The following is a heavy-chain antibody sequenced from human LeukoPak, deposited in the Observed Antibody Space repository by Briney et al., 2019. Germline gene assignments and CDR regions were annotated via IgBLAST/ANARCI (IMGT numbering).Heavy chain of an antibody. CDR3: AKGGLRDGYSYAS. CDR1: GFTFSSYA. Sequence: GRSLRLSCAASGFTFSSYAMHWVRQAPGKGLEWVAVISYDGSNKYYADSVKGRFTISRDNSKNTLYLQMNSLRAADTAVYYCAKGGLRDGYSYASWGQGTLITVSS. D-gene: IGHD5-24*01. CDR2: ISYDGSNK. J-gene: IGHJ5*02. V-gene: IGHV3-30-3*01.